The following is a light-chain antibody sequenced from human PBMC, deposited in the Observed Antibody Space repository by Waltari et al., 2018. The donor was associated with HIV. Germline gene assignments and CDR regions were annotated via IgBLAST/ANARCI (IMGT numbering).Light chain of an antibody. J-gene: IGLJ1*01. CDR3: AAWDDTLSGPD. V-gene: IGLV1-47*01. CDR2: RNN. Sequence: QSVLTQPPSASGTPGQWVTISCSGSRSYIGSNYVYLYQQLPGTAPKLLIYRNNERPSGVPDRFSGSKSGTSASLAISGLRSEDEADYYCAAWDDTLSGPDFGTGTKVTVL. CDR1: RSYIGSNY.